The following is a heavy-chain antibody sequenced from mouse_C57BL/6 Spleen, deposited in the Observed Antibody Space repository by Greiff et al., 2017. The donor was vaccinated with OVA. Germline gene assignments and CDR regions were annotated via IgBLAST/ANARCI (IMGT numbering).Heavy chain of an antibody. Sequence: EVMLVESGGGLVKPGGSLKLSCAASGFTFSSYAMSWVRQTPEKRLEWVATISDGGSYTYYPDNVKGRFTISRDNAKNNLYLQMSHLKSEDTAMYDGAREGGDYDDFPYAMDYWGQGTSVTVSS. CDR2: ISDGGSYT. CDR3: AREGGDYDDFPYAMDY. D-gene: IGHD2-4*01. V-gene: IGHV5-4*01. CDR1: GFTFSSYA. J-gene: IGHJ4*01.